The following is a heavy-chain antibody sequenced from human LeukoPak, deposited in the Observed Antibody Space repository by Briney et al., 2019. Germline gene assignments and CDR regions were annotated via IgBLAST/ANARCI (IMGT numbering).Heavy chain of an antibody. CDR3: ARDSRIGRGNY. D-gene: IGHD1-26*01. V-gene: IGHV4-34*01. CDR1: GGSFSGYY. J-gene: IGHJ4*02. Sequence: SETLSLTCAVYGGSFSGYYWSWIRQPPGKGLEWIGEINHSGSTNYSPSLKSRVTISVDTSKNQFSLKLSSVTAADTAVYYCARDSRIGRGNYWGQGTLVTVSS. CDR2: INHSGST.